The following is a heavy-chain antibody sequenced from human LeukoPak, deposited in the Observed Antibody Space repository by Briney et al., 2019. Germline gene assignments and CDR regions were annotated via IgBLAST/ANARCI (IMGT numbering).Heavy chain of an antibody. CDR2: SYYSGST. Sequence: SETLSLTCSVSCGSIGSGGYYWSWLRQHPGKGLERIWYSYYSGSTYYNPCLKSRVTISVELPKNHFSAKLRSVTAADTAVYYFARKGVRGVNWGQGTRVTVSS. J-gene: IGHJ4*02. CDR3: ARKGVRGVN. D-gene: IGHD3-10*01. CDR1: CGSIGSGGYY. V-gene: IGHV4-31*03.